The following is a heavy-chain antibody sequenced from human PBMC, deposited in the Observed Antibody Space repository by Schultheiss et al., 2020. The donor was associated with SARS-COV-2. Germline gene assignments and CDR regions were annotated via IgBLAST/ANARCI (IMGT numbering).Heavy chain of an antibody. J-gene: IGHJ5*02. CDR2: IYYSGST. CDR3: ARERGIWSGYYEDWFDP. V-gene: IGHV4-30-4*01. D-gene: IGHD3-3*01. Sequence: LRLSCTVSGGSISSGDYYWSWIRQPPGKGLEWIGYIYYSGSTYYNPSLKSRVTISVDTSKNQFSLKLSSVTAADTAVYYCARERGIWSGYYEDWFDPWGQGTLVTVSS. CDR1: GGSISSGDYY.